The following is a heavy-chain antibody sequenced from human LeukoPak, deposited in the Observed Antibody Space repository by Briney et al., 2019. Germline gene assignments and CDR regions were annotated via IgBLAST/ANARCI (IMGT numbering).Heavy chain of an antibody. CDR2: INSDGSEG. J-gene: IGHJ3*01. V-gene: IGHV3-7*03. CDR1: GFTFSGFW. Sequence: GGSLRLSCAVSGFTFSGFWMSWSRQAPGKGLEWVASINSDGSEGYYADVVKGRFTISRDNAKNSLYLQINSLRAEDTAVYYCARSSYSGSSSVWGQGTMVTVSS. D-gene: IGHD6-6*01. CDR3: ARSSYSGSSSV.